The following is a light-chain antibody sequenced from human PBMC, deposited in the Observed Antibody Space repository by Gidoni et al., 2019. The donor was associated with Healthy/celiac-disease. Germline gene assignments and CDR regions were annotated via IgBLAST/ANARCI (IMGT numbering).Light chain of an antibody. J-gene: IGKJ2*01. V-gene: IGKV3-15*01. CDR3: QQYNNWPPYT. CDR2: GAS. CDR1: QSVSSN. Sequence: EIVMTQPPATLSASPGGRATLSCRARQSVSSNLAWYQQKPGQAPRLLIYGASTRATGIPARFSGSGSGTEFTLTISSLQSEDFAVYYCQQYNNWPPYTFGQGTKLEIK.